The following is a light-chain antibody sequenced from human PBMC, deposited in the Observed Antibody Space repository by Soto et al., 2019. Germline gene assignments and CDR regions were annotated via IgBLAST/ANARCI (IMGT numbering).Light chain of an antibody. CDR2: GAS. J-gene: IGKJ1*01. V-gene: IGKV3-20*01. CDR3: QQYAASPRT. CDR1: QSVSNNY. Sequence: EVVLTQSPGTLSLSPRERATLSCRASQSVSNNYLAWYQHKPGQAPRLLIYGASNRAPGIPDRFSGSVSGPDFTLTISRLEPEDFAVYYCQQYAASPRTFGQGPLVEVK.